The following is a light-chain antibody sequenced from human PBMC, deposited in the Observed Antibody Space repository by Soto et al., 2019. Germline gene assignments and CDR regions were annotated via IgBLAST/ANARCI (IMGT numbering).Light chain of an antibody. V-gene: IGLV2-14*01. CDR1: SSDVGVYNY. J-gene: IGLJ1*01. CDR2: DVS. CDR3: SSYTSSRTYV. Sequence: QSALTQPASVSGSPGQSITISCTGTSSDVGVYNYVSLYQQHPGKAPKLMIYDVSNRPSGVSNRFSGSKSGNTASLTISGLQAEDEADYYCSSYTSSRTYVFGTGTKLTVL.